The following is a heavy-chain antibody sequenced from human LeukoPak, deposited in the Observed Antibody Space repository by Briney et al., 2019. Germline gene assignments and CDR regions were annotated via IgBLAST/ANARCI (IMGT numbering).Heavy chain of an antibody. CDR2: ISGSGGST. CDR3: AKDYCSGGSCYSGHEY. V-gene: IGHV3-23*01. D-gene: IGHD2-15*01. J-gene: IGHJ4*02. Sequence: PGGSLRLSCAASGFTFSSYAMSWVRQAPGKGLEWVLVISGSGGSTCYADSVKGRFTISRDNSKNTLYLQMNSLRAEDTAVYYCAKDYCSGGSCYSGHEYWGQGTLVTVSS. CDR1: GFTFSSYA.